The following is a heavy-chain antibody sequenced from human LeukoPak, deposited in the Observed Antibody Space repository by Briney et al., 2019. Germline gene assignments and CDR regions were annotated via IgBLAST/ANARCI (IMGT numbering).Heavy chain of an antibody. J-gene: IGHJ4*02. CDR1: GFTFSNYG. D-gene: IGHD3-3*01. CDR3: AKAAYYDFWSGYYPDY. Sequence: GGSLRLSCAASGFTFSNYGMSWVRQAPGKGLEWVSAISGSGSSTYYADSVKGRFTISRDNSKNTLYLQMNSLRAEDTAVYYCAKAAYYDFWSGYYPDYWGQGTLVTVSS. CDR2: ISGSGSST. V-gene: IGHV3-23*01.